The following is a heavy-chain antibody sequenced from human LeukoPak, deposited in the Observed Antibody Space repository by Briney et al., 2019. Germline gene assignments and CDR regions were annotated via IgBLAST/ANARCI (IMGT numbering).Heavy chain of an antibody. CDR1: GGSISSSSYY. D-gene: IGHD1-26*01. Sequence: SETLSLTCTVSGGSISSSSYYWGWIRQPPGKGLEWIGSIYYSGSTYYNPSLKSRVTISVDTSKNQFSLKLSSATAADTAVYYCARLSGSPFDYWGQGTLVTVSS. V-gene: IGHV4-39*01. CDR2: IYYSGST. J-gene: IGHJ4*02. CDR3: ARLSGSPFDY.